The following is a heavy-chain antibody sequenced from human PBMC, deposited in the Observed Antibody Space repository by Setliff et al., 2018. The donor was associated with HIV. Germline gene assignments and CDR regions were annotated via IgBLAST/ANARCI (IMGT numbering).Heavy chain of an antibody. CDR2: FDPEDGEA. D-gene: IGHD3-16*01. V-gene: IGHV1-24*01. J-gene: IGHJ4*02. CDR1: GYTFTSYG. Sequence: GASVKVSCKASGYTFTSYGISWVRQAPGQGLEWMESFDPEDGEAIYAQKFQGRVTMTEDTSTDTAYLELRSLKFDDTAVYYCARGGTLFYWGQGTLVTVSS. CDR3: ARGGTLFY.